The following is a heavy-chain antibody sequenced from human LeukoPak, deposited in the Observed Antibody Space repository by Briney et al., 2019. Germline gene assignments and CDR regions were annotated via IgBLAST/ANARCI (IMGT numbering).Heavy chain of an antibody. J-gene: IGHJ6*03. V-gene: IGHV3-30*02. CDR1: GFTFRSYG. CDR3: ARENRESYDSSGQSYYYYYYYMDV. D-gene: IGHD3-22*01. Sequence: PGGSLRLSCAASGFTFRSYGMHWVRQAPGKGLEWVAFIRYDGSNKKYADSVKGRFTISRDNSKNTLYLQMNSLRAEDTAVYYCARENRESYDSSGQSYYYYYYYMDVWGKGTTVTVSS. CDR2: IRYDGSNK.